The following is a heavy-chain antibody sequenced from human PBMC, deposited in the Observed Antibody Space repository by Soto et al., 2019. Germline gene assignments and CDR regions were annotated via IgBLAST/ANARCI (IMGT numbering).Heavy chain of an antibody. V-gene: IGHV4-4*02. CDR2: IYHSGST. J-gene: IGHJ6*02. D-gene: IGHD3-16*02. Sequence: PSETMSLTCSVSVGSISSSNWWSWVRQPPGKGLEWIGEIYHSGSTNYNPSLKSRATISVDKSKNQFSLKLSSVTAADTAVYYCESRYAVGYYYGKYVWGQERTVAVS. CDR1: VGSISSSNW. CDR3: ESRYAVGYYYGKYV.